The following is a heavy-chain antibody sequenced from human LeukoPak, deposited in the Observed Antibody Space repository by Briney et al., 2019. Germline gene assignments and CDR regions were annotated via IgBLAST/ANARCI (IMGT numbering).Heavy chain of an antibody. D-gene: IGHD6-6*01. Sequence: PSETLSLTCTVSGGSISSSSYYWGWIRQPPGKGLEWIGSIYYSGSTYYNPSLKSRVTISVDTSKYQFSLKLSSVTAADSAVYYCARAVSSIAARNWFDPWGQGTLVTVSS. V-gene: IGHV4-39*07. J-gene: IGHJ5*02. CDR3: ARAVSSIAARNWFDP. CDR1: GGSISSSSYY. CDR2: IYYSGST.